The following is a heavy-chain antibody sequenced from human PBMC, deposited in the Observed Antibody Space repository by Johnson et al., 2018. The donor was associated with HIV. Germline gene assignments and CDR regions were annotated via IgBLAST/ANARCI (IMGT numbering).Heavy chain of an antibody. CDR1: GFTFSSYG. V-gene: IGHV3-30*18. J-gene: IGHJ3*02. D-gene: IGHD5-12*01. CDR3: AKGRGLGARGAFDI. CDR2: ISYDGSNK. Sequence: QVQLVESGGGVVQPGRSLRLSCAASGFTFSSYGMHWVRQAPGKGLECVAVISYDGSNKYYADSVKGRFTISRDNSKNTLYLQMSRLRAEDTAVYYCAKGRGLGARGAFDIWGQGTMVTVSS.